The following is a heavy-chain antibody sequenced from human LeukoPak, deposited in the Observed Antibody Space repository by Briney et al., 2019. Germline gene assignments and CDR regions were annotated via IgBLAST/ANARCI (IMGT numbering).Heavy chain of an antibody. V-gene: IGHV3-23*01. CDR1: GFTFNNYA. CDR3: AKPSGSSTVWYSPFFDY. J-gene: IGHJ4*02. Sequence: GGSLRLSCAASGFTFNNYAMSWVRQAPGKGLEWVSVISGSGGSSYYADSVKGQFTISRDNSKNTLYLQMNSLRAEDTAVYYCAKPSGSSTVWYSPFFDYWGQGTLVTVSS. D-gene: IGHD6-19*01. CDR2: ISGSGGSS.